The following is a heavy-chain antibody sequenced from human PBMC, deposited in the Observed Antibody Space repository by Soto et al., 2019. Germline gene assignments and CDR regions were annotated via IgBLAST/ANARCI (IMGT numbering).Heavy chain of an antibody. CDR1: SDSMSSGGYY. D-gene: IGHD6-6*01. CDR2: IYSNGDT. Sequence: SETLSLTCSVSSDSMSSGGYYWSWIRQHPGKGLEWIGYIYSNGDTYYNPSLKSRVTISVDTSKNQFSLNLTSVTAADTAVYYCARRGGSSSGYYYYAMDVWGQGTTVTVSS. V-gene: IGHV4-31*03. CDR3: ARRGGSSSGYYYYAMDV. J-gene: IGHJ6*02.